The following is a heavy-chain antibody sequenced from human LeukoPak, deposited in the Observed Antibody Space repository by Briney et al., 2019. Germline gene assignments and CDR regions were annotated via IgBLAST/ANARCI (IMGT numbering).Heavy chain of an antibody. J-gene: IGHJ4*02. CDR2: IHTRGNT. V-gene: IGHV4-4*07. Sequence: SETLSLTCTVSGGSISSYYWSWIRQPAGKGLEWIGRIHTRGNTNYDPSLKSRVTISIDTPNNQFSLKLSSVTAADTAVYYCATGVHGIAAAGDYYFDYWGQGTLVTVSS. CDR3: ATGVHGIAAAGDYYFDY. D-gene: IGHD6-13*01. CDR1: GGSISSYY.